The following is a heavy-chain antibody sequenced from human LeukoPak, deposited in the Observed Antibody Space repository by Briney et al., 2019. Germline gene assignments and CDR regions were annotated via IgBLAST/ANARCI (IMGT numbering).Heavy chain of an antibody. CDR3: AKDIHRSGSYHGIPGDY. CDR1: GFTFSSYG. V-gene: IGHV3-30*02. Sequence: PGGSLRLSCAASGFTFSSYGMHWVRQAPGKGLEWVAFIRYDGSNKYYADSVKGRFTISRDNSKNTLYLQMNSLRAEDTAVYYCAKDIHRSGSYHGIPGDYWGQGTPVTVSS. J-gene: IGHJ4*02. CDR2: IRYDGSNK. D-gene: IGHD3-10*01.